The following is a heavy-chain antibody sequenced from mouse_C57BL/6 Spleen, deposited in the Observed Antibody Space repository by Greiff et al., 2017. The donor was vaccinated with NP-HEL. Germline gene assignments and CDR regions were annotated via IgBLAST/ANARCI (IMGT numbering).Heavy chain of an antibody. Sequence: QVQLQQPGAELVKPGASVKMSCKASGYTFTSYWMTWVKQRPGQGLEWIGDINPGSGSTNYNEKFKSKVTLTVDTSASTAYMQLSSLTSEDSAVYYCARTLLLQSDGGAYWGQGTLVTVSA. CDR2: INPGSGST. V-gene: IGHV1-55*01. CDR1: GYTFTSYW. J-gene: IGHJ3*01. CDR3: ARTLLLQSDGGAY. D-gene: IGHD1-1*01.